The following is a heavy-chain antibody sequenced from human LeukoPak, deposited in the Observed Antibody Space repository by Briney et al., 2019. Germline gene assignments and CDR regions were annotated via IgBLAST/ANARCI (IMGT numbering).Heavy chain of an antibody. CDR2: IWYDGSNK. D-gene: IGHD1-26*01. CDR1: GFTFSSYG. J-gene: IGHJ4*02. CDR3: ARAWGAGPFDY. Sequence: GGSLRLSCAASGFTFSSYGMHWVRQAPGKGLEGGAVIWYDGSNKYYADSVKGRFTISRDNSKNTLYLQMNSLRAEDTAVYYCARAWGAGPFDYWGQGTLVTVSS. V-gene: IGHV3-33*01.